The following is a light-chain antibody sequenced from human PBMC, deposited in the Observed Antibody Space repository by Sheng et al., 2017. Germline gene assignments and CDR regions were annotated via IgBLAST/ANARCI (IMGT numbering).Light chain of an antibody. J-gene: IGKJ4*01. CDR2: GAS. CDR3: QQYGSSPPP. V-gene: IGKV3-20*01. Sequence: EIVLTQSPGTLSLSPGDRATLSCRASQSVSSGYLAWYQQKPGQAPRLLIHGASSRATGIPDRFSGSGSGTDFTLTISRLEPEDFAVYYCQQYGSSPPPFGGGTKVEDQT. CDR1: QSVSSGY.